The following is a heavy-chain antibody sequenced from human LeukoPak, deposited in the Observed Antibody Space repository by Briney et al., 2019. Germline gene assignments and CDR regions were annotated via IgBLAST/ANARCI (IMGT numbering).Heavy chain of an antibody. Sequence: ASVTVSCKASGGTFSSYAISWVRQAPGQGLEWMGGIIPIFGTANYAQKFQGRVTITADESTSTAYMELSSLRSEDTAVYYCAKPVWDSSGYYLNWFDPWGQGTLVTVSS. D-gene: IGHD3-22*01. CDR1: GGTFSSYA. V-gene: IGHV1-69*13. CDR3: AKPVWDSSGYYLNWFDP. CDR2: IIPIFGTA. J-gene: IGHJ5*02.